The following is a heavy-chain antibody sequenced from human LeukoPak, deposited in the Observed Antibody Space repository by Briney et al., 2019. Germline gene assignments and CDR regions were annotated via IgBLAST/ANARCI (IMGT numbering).Heavy chain of an antibody. CDR1: GGTFSSYA. CDR2: IIPIFGTA. D-gene: IGHD2-21*01. V-gene: IGHV1-69*05. CDR3: ARALAYCGGDCYSLWTADVFDI. J-gene: IGHJ3*02. Sequence: SVKVSCKASGGTFSSYAISWVRQAPGQGLEWMGGIIPIFGTANYAQKFQGRVTITTDESTSTAYMELSSLRSEDTAVYYCARALAYCGGDCYSLWTADVFDIWGQGTMVTVSS.